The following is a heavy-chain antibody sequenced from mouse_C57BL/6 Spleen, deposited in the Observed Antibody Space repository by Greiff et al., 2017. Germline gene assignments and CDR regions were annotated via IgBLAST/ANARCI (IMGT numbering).Heavy chain of an antibody. CDR2: IDPEDGDT. D-gene: IGHD1-1*01. J-gene: IGHJ2*01. V-gene: IGHV14-1*01. Sequence: VHVKQSGAELVRPGASVKLSCTASGFNIKDYYMHWVKQRPEQGLEWIGRIDPEDGDTEYAPKFQGKATMTADTSSNTAYLQLSSLTSEDTAVYYCTTTVVATSNGDYWGQGTTLTVSS. CDR3: TTTVVATSNGDY. CDR1: GFNIKDYY.